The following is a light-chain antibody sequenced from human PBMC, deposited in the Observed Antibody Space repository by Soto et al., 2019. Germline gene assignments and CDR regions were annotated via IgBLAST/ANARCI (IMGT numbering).Light chain of an antibody. J-gene: IGLJ1*01. CDR1: SSDVGRYDY. CDR3: CSFAGSYSYV. CDR2: DVT. Sequence: QSVLTQPHSVSASPGQSVTISCTGTSSDVGRYDYVSWYQQHPGKAPKLIVYDVTERPSGVPDRFSGSKSGNTASLTISGLQAEDEADYSCCSFAGSYSYVFGTGTKVTV. V-gene: IGLV2-11*01.